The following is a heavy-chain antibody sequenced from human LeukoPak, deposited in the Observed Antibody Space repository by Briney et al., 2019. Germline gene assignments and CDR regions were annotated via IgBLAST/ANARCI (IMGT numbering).Heavy chain of an antibody. V-gene: IGHV4-30-4*08. CDR3: VRGPGSDSSGRRFDP. CDR2: IYYRWNP. Sequence: PSQTLSLTCTVSGCSISRGDYYWIGIRQPPGKGLEWLGYIYYRWNPFYNPPRRGRVTVSVDTSKTQFSLKLSSLAAADTAVYYCVRGPGSDSSGRRFDPWGQGTLVTVSS. J-gene: IGHJ5*02. D-gene: IGHD3-22*01. CDR1: GCSISRGDYY.